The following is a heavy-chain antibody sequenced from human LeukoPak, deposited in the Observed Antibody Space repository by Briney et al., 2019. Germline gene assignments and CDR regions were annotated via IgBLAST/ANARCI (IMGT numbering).Heavy chain of an antibody. J-gene: IGHJ5*02. CDR3: ARDWLGS. D-gene: IGHD3-10*01. V-gene: IGHV3-9*01. Sequence: GRSLRLCCAASGFIIGDYAMQWVRHAPGKGLEWVSSFTRNGDSVNYADSVKGRFTISRDNAKNSLYQPMNSLRADDTAFYYCARDWLGSWGQGTLVTVSS. CDR1: GFIIGDYA. CDR2: FTRNGDSV.